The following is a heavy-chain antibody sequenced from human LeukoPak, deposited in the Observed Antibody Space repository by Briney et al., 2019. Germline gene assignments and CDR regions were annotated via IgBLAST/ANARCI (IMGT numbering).Heavy chain of an antibody. CDR1: GGSISSYY. J-gene: IGHJ4*02. Sequence: SETLSLTCTVSGGSISSYYWSWIRQPPGKGLEWIGYIYYSGSTNYNPSLKSRVTISVDTSKNQFSLKLSSVTAADTAVYYCARGDPRTYYDFWSGYSFDYWGQGTLVTVPS. CDR2: IYYSGST. CDR3: ARGDPRTYYDFWSGYSFDY. D-gene: IGHD3-3*01. V-gene: IGHV4-59*01.